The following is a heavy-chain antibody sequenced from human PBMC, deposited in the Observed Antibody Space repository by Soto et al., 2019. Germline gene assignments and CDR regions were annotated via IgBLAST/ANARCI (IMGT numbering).Heavy chain of an antibody. CDR3: ARSLGETTSLFDY. Sequence: QVQLVQSGAEMKQPGASVKLSCQASGYNLIHCFMHWVRQAPGQGLEWMGGINPSSGTTTYAQKFQGRVTVTRDTSTSTVYMELSSLGSGDTAMYYCARSLGETTSLFDYWGQGSLVTVSA. D-gene: IGHD1-26*01. J-gene: IGHJ4*02. CDR1: GYNLIHCF. CDR2: INPSSGTT. V-gene: IGHV1-46*01.